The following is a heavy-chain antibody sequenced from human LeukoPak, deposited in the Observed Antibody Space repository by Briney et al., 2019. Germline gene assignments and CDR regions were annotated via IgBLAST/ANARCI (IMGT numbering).Heavy chain of an antibody. CDR1: GYTFTSYY. CDR3: TRAAGHQLLSPDIFDY. V-gene: IGHV1-46*01. J-gene: IGHJ4*02. D-gene: IGHD2-2*01. CDR2: INPSGGST. Sequence: ASVKVSCKASGYTFTSYYMHWVRQAPGQGLEWMGIINPSGGSTSYAQKFQGRVTMTRDTSTSTVYMELSSLRAEDTAVYYCTRAAGHQLLSPDIFDYLGQGTLVTVSS.